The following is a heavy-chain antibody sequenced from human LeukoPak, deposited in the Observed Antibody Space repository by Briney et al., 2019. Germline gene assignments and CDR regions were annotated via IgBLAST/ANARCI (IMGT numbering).Heavy chain of an antibody. CDR1: GFTSQFTFSSRW. V-gene: IGHV3-74*01. Sequence: PGGSLRLSCAVSGFTSQFTFSSRWMHWVRQAPGKGLVWVSLVKTDGSPNYADSVRGRFTVSRGNAKNTLYLQMNNLRVEDTALYFCHPLGYTSNWGQGALVTVSS. D-gene: IGHD1-1*01. J-gene: IGHJ4*02. CDR3: HPLGYTSN. CDR2: VKTDGSP.